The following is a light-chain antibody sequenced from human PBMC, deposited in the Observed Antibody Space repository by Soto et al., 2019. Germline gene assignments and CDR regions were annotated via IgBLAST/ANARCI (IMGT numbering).Light chain of an antibody. CDR1: QAISNF. J-gene: IGKJ4*01. Sequence: DIQLTQSPSSLSASVGDRVTITCRASQAISNFLSWYQQKPGKVPRLLIYTSSTLQSGVPSRFSGSGSGTDFILTISSLQPEDVATYFCQKHDNPPLTFGGGTKVEIK. CDR2: TSS. CDR3: QKHDNPPLT. V-gene: IGKV1-27*01.